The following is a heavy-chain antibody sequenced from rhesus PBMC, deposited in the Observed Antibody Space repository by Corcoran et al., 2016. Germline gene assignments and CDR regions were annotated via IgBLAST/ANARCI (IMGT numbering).Heavy chain of an antibody. Sequence: QVQLQESGPGLVKPSETLSLTRAVSGASIRSNWWSWIRQTPGKGLEWIGGIKGNSGNSYDNPSLKSRVTISKDASKNQFSLKLSSVTAADTAVYYCARSGYGSGGVYWGQGVLVTVSS. CDR2: IKGNSGNS. J-gene: IGHJ4*01. D-gene: IGHD4-4*01. CDR1: GASIRSNW. V-gene: IGHV4-80*01. CDR3: ARSGYGSGGVY.